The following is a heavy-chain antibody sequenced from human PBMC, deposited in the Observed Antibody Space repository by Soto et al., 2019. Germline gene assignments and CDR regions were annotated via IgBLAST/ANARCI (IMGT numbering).Heavy chain of an antibody. D-gene: IGHD3-10*01. CDR3: AKWLRGGSYYCDF. V-gene: IGHV3-23*01. J-gene: IGHJ4*02. CDR1: GFTFGSYA. CDR2: VQSNHVT. Sequence: GGSLRLSCQVSGFTFGSYAMSWVRQAPGKGLEWVALVQSNHVTYYADSVRGRFTVSRDNSKNTLYLQMDGLRVEDTALYYCAKWLRGGSYYCDFWGQGAMVTVSS.